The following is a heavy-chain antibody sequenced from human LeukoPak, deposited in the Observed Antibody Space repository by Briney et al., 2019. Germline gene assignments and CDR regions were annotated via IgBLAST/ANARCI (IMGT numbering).Heavy chain of an antibody. CDR3: ARGTVATTSSGHNWFDP. Sequence: GASVKVSCKASGYTFTSYYMHWVRQAPGRGLEWMGIINPSGGSTSYAQKFQGRVTMTRDMSTSTVYMELSSLRSEDTAVYYCARGTVATTSSGHNWFDPWGQGTLVTVSS. D-gene: IGHD5-12*01. V-gene: IGHV1-46*01. CDR2: INPSGGST. J-gene: IGHJ5*02. CDR1: GYTFTSYY.